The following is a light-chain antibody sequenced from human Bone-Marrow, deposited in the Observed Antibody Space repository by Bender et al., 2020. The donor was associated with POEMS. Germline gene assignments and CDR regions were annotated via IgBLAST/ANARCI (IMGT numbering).Light chain of an antibody. J-gene: IGLJ2*01. V-gene: IGLV3-25*03. CDR3: QSVDTSATYRI. CDR1: ELANQY. CDR2: KDT. Sequence: AARITCSGDELANQYGYWIRRKAGRAPVVVIYKDTERPSGIPERFSGSISGTMATLTISGVQAEDEADYYCQSVDTSATYRIFGGGTKLTVL.